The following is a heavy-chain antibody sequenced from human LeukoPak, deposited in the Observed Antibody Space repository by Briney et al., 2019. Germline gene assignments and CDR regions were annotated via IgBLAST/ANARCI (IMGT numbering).Heavy chain of an antibody. Sequence: GVSLRLSCAASGFTFSDVWMSWVRQAPGKGLEWVGHIKSNTFGGTTDYAAPVKGRFTISRDDSKNTLFLQMDSLKTEDTAVYYCSTEYYGSANFNFWGREPWSPSPQ. J-gene: IGHJ4*02. CDR2: IKSNTFGGTT. CDR1: GFTFSDVW. CDR3: STEYYGSANFNF. V-gene: IGHV3-15*01. D-gene: IGHD3-10*01.